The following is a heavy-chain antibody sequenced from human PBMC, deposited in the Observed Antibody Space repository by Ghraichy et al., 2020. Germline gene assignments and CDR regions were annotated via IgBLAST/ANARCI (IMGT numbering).Heavy chain of an antibody. CDR2: ISSSSSYI. CDR1: GFTFSSYS. CDR3: ARDAGGYDHHY. V-gene: IGHV3-21*01. Sequence: LSLTCAASGFTFSSYSMNWVRQAPGKGLEWVSSISSSSSYIYYADSVKGRFTISRDNAKNSLYLQMNSLRAEDTAVYYCARDAGGYDHHYWGQGTLVTVSS. D-gene: IGHD5-12*01. J-gene: IGHJ4*02.